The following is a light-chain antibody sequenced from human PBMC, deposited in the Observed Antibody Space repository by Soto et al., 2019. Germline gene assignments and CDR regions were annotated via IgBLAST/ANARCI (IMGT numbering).Light chain of an antibody. CDR1: QSVNNN. Sequence: ETLMTQSPAALSVSPGERATLSCRASQSVNNNLAWYQQPLGQAPRVLIYGASTRATAIPARFTGSGSGTEFILTITSLQSEDSAVYYCQEYNTWPWTFGQGTKVDIK. V-gene: IGKV3-15*01. CDR3: QEYNTWPWT. CDR2: GAS. J-gene: IGKJ1*01.